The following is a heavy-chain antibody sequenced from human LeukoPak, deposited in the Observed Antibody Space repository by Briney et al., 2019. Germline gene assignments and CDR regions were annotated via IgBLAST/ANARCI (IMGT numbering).Heavy chain of an antibody. V-gene: IGHV4-4*07. CDR1: GGSISSYY. J-gene: IGHJ4*02. D-gene: IGHD4-17*01. Sequence: SETLSLTCTVSGGSISSYYWTWIRQPAGKILEWIGRIYRSGSTNYNPPLKGRVTMSVDTSKNHFSLHMSSVAAADTAEYYCARGPTTVTRAFDFWGQGTLVTVSS. CDR3: ARGPTTVTRAFDF. CDR2: IYRSGST.